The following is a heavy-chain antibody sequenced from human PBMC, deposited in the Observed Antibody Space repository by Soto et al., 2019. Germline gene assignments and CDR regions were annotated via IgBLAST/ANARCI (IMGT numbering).Heavy chain of an antibody. CDR1: GGSISGSYYY. Sequence: SETLSLTCAVSGGSISGSYYYWGWLRQSPGKGPDWIGSVFYTGFTSYNPSLESRVSVSVYTSKNQFYLKVSGVSAADTAVYYCVASQKGYNWNSFEHWGDGALVTVSS. D-gene: IGHD1-20*01. V-gene: IGHV4-39*01. J-gene: IGHJ4*01. CDR2: VFYTGFT. CDR3: VASQKGYNWNSFEH.